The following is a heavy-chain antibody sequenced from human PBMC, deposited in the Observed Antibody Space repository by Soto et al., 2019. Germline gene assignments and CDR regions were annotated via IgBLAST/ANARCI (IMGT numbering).Heavy chain of an antibody. D-gene: IGHD6-13*01. CDR2: IIPLFGST. CDR3: ARGQQQLVLGYYYYYMYV. Sequence: SVKVSCKASGGTFSGYAVSWVRQAPGQGLEWMGGIIPLFGSTSYAQKFQGRVTITADESTSTAYIELSSLRSEDTAVYYCARGQQQLVLGYYYYYMYVWGKGTTVTVAS. J-gene: IGHJ6*03. V-gene: IGHV1-69*13. CDR1: GGTFSGYA.